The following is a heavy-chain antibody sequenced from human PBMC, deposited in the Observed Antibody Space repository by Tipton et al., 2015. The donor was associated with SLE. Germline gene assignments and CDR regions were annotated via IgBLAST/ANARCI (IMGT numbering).Heavy chain of an antibody. V-gene: IGHV5-51*01. Sequence: VQLVQSGAEVKKPGESLKISCKVSGYRFISYWIGWVRQIPGEGLEWMGIVYPGDSDTRYSPSFQGQVTSSAAKSTSTAYLQWGSLKASDTAIYYCAREVRDGYNDYFDYWGQGTPVTVSS. CDR1: GYRFISYW. CDR2: VYPGDSDT. CDR3: AREVRDGYNDYFDY. J-gene: IGHJ4*02. D-gene: IGHD5-24*01.